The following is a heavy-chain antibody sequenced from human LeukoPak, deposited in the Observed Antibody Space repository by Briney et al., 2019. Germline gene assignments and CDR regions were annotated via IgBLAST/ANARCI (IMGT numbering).Heavy chain of an antibody. CDR2: IYSGGST. D-gene: IGHD4-11*01. CDR1: GFTVSTNY. V-gene: IGHV3-66*01. Sequence: AGGSLRLSCGASGFTVSTNYMSRVRQAPGKGLEWVSIIYSGGSTYYADSVKGRFTISRDNSKNTLYLQMNSLRAEDTAIYYCARDGDSNWYFDLWGRGTLVTVSS. J-gene: IGHJ2*01. CDR3: ARDGDSNWYFDL.